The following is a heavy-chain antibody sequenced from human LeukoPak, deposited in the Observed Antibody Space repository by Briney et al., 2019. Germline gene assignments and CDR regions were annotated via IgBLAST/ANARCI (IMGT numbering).Heavy chain of an antibody. CDR1: GYTFTSYA. CDR2: ISGSGGST. J-gene: IGHJ3*02. Sequence: SCKASGYTFTSYAMSWVRQAPGKGLEWVSAISGSGGSTYYADSVKGRFTISRDNSKNTLYLQMNSLRAEDTAVYYCAKSRNSSWYEDAFDIWGQGTMVTVSS. V-gene: IGHV3-23*01. CDR3: AKSRNSSWYEDAFDI. D-gene: IGHD6-13*01.